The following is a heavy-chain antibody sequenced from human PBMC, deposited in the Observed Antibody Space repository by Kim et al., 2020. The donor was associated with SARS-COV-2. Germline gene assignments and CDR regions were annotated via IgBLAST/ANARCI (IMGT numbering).Heavy chain of an antibody. J-gene: IGHJ4*02. Sequence: SETLSLTCAVYGGSFSGYYWSWIRQPPGKGLEWIGEINHSGSTNYNPSLKSRVTISVDTSKNQFSLKLSSVTAADTAVYYCASATRAARPFDYWGQGTLVTVSS. CDR3: ASATRAARPFDY. CDR1: GGSFSGYY. CDR2: INHSGST. D-gene: IGHD6-6*01. V-gene: IGHV4-34*01.